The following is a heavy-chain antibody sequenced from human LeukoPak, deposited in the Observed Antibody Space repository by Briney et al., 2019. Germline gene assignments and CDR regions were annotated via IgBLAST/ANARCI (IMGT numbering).Heavy chain of an antibody. V-gene: IGHV4-59*01. D-gene: IGHD3-22*01. CDR3: AREGGANYYDSIVYFDY. CDR2: IYYSGST. Sequence: SETLSLTCTVSGGSISSYYWSWIRQPPGKGLEWIGYIYYSGSTNYNPSLKSRVTISVDTSKNQFSLKLSSVTAADTAVYYCAREGGANYYDSIVYFDYWGQGTLVTVSS. J-gene: IGHJ4*02. CDR1: GGSISSYY.